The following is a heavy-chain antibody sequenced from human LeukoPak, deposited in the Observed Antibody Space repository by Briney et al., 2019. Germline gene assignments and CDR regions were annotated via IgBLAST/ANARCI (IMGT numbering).Heavy chain of an antibody. V-gene: IGHV3-66*01. CDR3: ASSHVKRGSSGTGRGGRDYDRRYFNL. J-gene: IGHJ2*01. CDR2: IYSGGST. Sequence: GGSLRLSCAASGFTVTTNYMHWVRQAPGKGLKWVSVIYSGGSTYYADSVRGRFTTSRDTSKDTLHLKMNSLRAEDTAVYYCASSHVKRGSSGTGRGGRDYDRRYFNLWGRGTLVTVSS. CDR1: GFTVTTNY. D-gene: IGHD5-12*01.